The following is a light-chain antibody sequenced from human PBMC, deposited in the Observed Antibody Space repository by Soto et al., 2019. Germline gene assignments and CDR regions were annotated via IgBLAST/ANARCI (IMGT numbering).Light chain of an antibody. CDR2: GVS. J-gene: IGKJ1*01. CDR1: QGIRND. V-gene: IGKV1-17*01. CDR3: QQYNSHSRT. Sequence: IQMTRSPASLSASVGDRVTITCRASQGIRNDLGWYQQKPGKAPSLLIYGVSSLQSGVPSRFSGSGSGTEYTLTISSLQPDDFATYYCQQYNSHSRTFGQGTKVDIK.